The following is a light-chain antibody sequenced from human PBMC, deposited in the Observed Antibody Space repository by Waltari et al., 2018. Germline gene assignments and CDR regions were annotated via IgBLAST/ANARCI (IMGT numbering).Light chain of an antibody. CDR1: SSDDGGYKY. CDR3: SSYTSSNTWV. J-gene: IGLJ3*02. V-gene: IGLV2-14*01. CDR2: DVS. Sequence: QSALTQPASVSGSPGQSITISCTGTSSDDGGYKYVSWYQQHPGKAPNAMISDVSKRPSGVSNRFSGSKSGNAVSLTISGLQAEDEADYYCSSYTSSNTWVFGGGTKLTVL.